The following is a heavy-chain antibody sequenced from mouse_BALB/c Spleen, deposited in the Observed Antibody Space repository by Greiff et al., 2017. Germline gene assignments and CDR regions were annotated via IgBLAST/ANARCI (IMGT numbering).Heavy chain of an antibody. CDR1: GFTFSSYA. J-gene: IGHJ3*01. D-gene: IGHD2-4*01. Sequence: EVQLVESGGGLVKPGGSLKLSCAASGFTFSSYAMSWVRQTPEKRLEWVASISSGGSTYYPDSVKGRFTISRDNARNILYLQMSSLRSEDTAMYYCARGLGEITTKGGFSYWGQGTLVTVSA. V-gene: IGHV5-6-5*01. CDR3: ARGLGEITTKGGFSY. CDR2: ISSGGST.